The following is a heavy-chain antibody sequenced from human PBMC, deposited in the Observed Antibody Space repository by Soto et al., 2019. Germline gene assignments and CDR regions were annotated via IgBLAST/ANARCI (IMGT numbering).Heavy chain of an antibody. D-gene: IGHD1-1*01. Sequence: EVQLVESGGGLVKPGGSLRLSCAASGFTFNNAWMSWVRQAPGKGLEWVGRIKSNTDGGTVDYAAPVNGRFTISRDDSKNTVYLQMNSLKTADTAVYYCATDLKAGTERGKFDYWGQGTLVTVSS. CDR3: ATDLKAGTERGKFDY. CDR1: GFTFNNAW. V-gene: IGHV3-15*01. J-gene: IGHJ4*02. CDR2: IKSNTDGGTV.